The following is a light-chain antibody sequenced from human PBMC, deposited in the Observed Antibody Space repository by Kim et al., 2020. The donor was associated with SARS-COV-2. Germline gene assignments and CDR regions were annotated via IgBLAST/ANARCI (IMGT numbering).Light chain of an antibody. CDR3: QQYDVYPRT. CDR2: AAS. CDR1: QGIANN. V-gene: IGKV1-16*01. Sequence: ASIGDRVIISCRASQGIANNLVWFHQKPGKAPTPLIYAASRLETGVPSRFSGSGSGTDFILTISSLQPEDYGTYYCQQYDVYPRTFGQGTKVDIK. J-gene: IGKJ1*01.